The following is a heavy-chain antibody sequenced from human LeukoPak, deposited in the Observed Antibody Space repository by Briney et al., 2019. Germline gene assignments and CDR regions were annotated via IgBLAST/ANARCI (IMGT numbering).Heavy chain of an antibody. J-gene: IGHJ4*02. V-gene: IGHV3-48*04. CDR2: ISTTGSSI. CDR3: ARVQRGIAVALDY. CDR1: GFTFSSYG. Sequence: GGSLRLSCAGSGFTFSSYGMSWVRQAPGKGREWVSYISTTGSSIYYADSVKGRFTISRDNVKNLLYLQMNSLRAEDTAVYYCARVQRGIAVALDYWGQGTLATVSS. D-gene: IGHD6-19*01.